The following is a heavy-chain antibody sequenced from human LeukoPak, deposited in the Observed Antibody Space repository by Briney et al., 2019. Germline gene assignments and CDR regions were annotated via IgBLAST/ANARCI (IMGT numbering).Heavy chain of an antibody. V-gene: IGHV4-39*01. CDR3: ASFGVSYYDSSTPYYFDY. CDR2: IYYSGST. D-gene: IGHD3-22*01. Sequence: NPSETLSLTCTVSGGSISSSSYYWGWIRQPPGKGLEWIGSIYYSGSTYYNPSLESRVTISVDTSKNQFSLKLSSVTAADTAVYYCASFGVSYYDSSTPYYFDYWGQGTLVTVSS. J-gene: IGHJ4*02. CDR1: GGSISSSSYY.